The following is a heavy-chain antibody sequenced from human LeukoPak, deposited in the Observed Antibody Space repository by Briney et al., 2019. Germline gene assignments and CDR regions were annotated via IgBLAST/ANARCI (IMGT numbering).Heavy chain of an antibody. CDR2: ISSSSSYI. CDR3: AKRQPHYDFWSGYEPHPFDY. CDR1: GFTFSSYS. Sequence: GGSLRLSCAASGFTFSSYSMNWVRQAPGKGLEWASSISSSSSYIYYADSVKGRFTISRDNAKNSLYLQMNSLRAEDTAVYYCAKRQPHYDFWSGYEPHPFDYWGQGTLVTVSS. J-gene: IGHJ4*02. D-gene: IGHD3-3*01. V-gene: IGHV3-21*01.